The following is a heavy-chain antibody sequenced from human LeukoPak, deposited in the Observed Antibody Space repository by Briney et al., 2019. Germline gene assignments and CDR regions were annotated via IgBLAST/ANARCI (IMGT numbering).Heavy chain of an antibody. Sequence: PSETLSLTCTVSGGSINSGGHYWSWIRKYPGKGLEWIGYIYYSGNTYYNPSLRSRIIMSVDTSRNQFSLRVNSVTAADTAMYYCARDVSGYGHFDYWGQGTLVTASS. J-gene: IGHJ4*02. CDR2: IYYSGNT. CDR1: GGSINSGGHY. V-gene: IGHV4-31*03. D-gene: IGHD5-12*01. CDR3: ARDVSGYGHFDY.